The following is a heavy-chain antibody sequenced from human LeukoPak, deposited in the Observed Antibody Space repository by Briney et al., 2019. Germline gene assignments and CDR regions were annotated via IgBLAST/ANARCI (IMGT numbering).Heavy chain of an antibody. Sequence: PGGSLRLSCAASGFTFSSYAMSWVRQAPGKGLEWVSAISGSGGSTYYADSVKGRFTISRGNSKNTLYLQMNSLRAEDTAVYYCAKDSSQWIQWVPFDYWGQGTLVTVSS. CDR1: GFTFSSYA. V-gene: IGHV3-23*01. CDR3: AKDSSQWIQWVPFDY. CDR2: ISGSGGST. J-gene: IGHJ4*02. D-gene: IGHD5-12*01.